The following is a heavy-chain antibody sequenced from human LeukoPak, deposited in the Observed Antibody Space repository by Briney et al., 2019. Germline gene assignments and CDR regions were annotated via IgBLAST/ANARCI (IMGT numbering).Heavy chain of an antibody. V-gene: IGHV1-69*13. J-gene: IGHJ4*02. CDR2: IIPIFGTA. D-gene: IGHD4-17*01. CDR1: GGTFSSYA. Sequence: ASVKVSCKASGGTFSSYAISWVRQAPGQGLEWMGGIIPIFGTANYAQKFQGRVAITADESTSTAYMELSSLRSEDTAVYYCARGPGVYGDYDYWGQGTLVTVSS. CDR3: ARGPGVYGDYDY.